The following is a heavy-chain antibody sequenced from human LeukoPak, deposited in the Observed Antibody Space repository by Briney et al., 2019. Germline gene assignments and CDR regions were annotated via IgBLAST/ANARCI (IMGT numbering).Heavy chain of an antibody. CDR3: ARATTIATRSGDY. J-gene: IGHJ4*02. CDR1: GYTFTSYY. D-gene: IGHD6-6*01. CDR2: INPNSGST. V-gene: IGHV1-46*01. Sequence: ASVKVSCKASGYTFTSYYMHWVRQAPGQGLEWMGIINPNSGSTSYAQKFQGRVTMTRDTSTSTVYMELSSLRPEDTAVYYCARATTIATRSGDYWGQGTLVTVSS.